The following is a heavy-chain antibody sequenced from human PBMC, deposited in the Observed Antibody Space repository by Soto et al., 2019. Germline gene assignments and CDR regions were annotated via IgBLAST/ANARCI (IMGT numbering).Heavy chain of an antibody. CDR3: AKDLDDYGDYVGNFDY. Sequence: PRLSCAASGFTFSSYAMSWVRQAPGKGLEWVSAISGSGGSTYYAGSVKGRFTISRDNSKNTLYLQMNSLRAEDTAVYYCAKDLDDYGDYVGNFDYWGQGTLVTVSS. D-gene: IGHD4-17*01. V-gene: IGHV3-23*01. CDR2: ISGSGGST. CDR1: GFTFSSYA. J-gene: IGHJ4*02.